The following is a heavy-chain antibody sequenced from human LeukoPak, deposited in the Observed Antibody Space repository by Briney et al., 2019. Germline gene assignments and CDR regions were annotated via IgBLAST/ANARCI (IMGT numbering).Heavy chain of an antibody. CDR3: ARPQNGYSSGWYRSELFDY. V-gene: IGHV3-33*01. CDR2: IWYDGSNK. Sequence: PGRSLRLSCAASGFTFSSYGMHWVRQAPGKGLEWVAVIWYDGSNKYYADSVKGRFTISRDNFKNTLYLQMNSLRAEDTAVYYCARPQNGYSSGWYRSELFDYWGQGTLVTVSS. D-gene: IGHD6-19*01. CDR1: GFTFSSYG. J-gene: IGHJ4*02.